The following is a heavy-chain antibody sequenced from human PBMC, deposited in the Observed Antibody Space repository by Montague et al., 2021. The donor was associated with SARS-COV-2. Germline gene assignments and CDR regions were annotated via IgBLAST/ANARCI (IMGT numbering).Heavy chain of an antibody. V-gene: IGHV4-39*01. Sequence: SETLSLTCTVSGGSISSSSYYWGWIRQPPGKGLEWIGSIYYSGSTYYNPSLKSRVTISVDMSKNQFSLKLSSVTAADTAVYYCARLASGWWELTLDYWGQGTLSPSPQ. CDR3: ARLASGWWELTLDY. D-gene: IGHD2-15*01. CDR1: GGSISSSSYY. J-gene: IGHJ4*02. CDR2: IYYSGST.